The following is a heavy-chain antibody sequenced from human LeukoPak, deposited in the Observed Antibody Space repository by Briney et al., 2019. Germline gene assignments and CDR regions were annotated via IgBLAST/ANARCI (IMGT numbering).Heavy chain of an antibody. CDR2: INHSGST. CDR1: GGSFSGYY. CDR3: ARGHGRRYWYFDL. J-gene: IGHJ2*01. Sequence: SETLSLTCAVYGGSFSGYYWSWIRQPPGKGLERIGEINHSGSTNYNPSLKSRVTISVDTSKNQFSLKLSSVTAADTAVYYCARGHGRRYWYFDLWGRGTLVTVSS. D-gene: IGHD4-17*01. V-gene: IGHV4-34*01.